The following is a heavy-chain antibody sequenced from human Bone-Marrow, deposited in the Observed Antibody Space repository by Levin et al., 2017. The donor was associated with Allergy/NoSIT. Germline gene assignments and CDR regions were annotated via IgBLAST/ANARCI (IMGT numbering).Heavy chain of an antibody. J-gene: IGHJ6*02. CDR3: ARDRRGSSWTFKGLIGGMDV. CDR1: GYTFTSYG. Sequence: ASVKVSCKASGYTFTSYGISWVRQAPGQGLEWMGWISAYNGNTNYAQKLQGRVTMTTDTSTSTAYMELRSLRSDDTAVYYCARDRRGSSWTFKGLIGGMDVWGQGTTVTVSS. CDR2: ISAYNGNT. V-gene: IGHV1-18*01. D-gene: IGHD6-13*01.